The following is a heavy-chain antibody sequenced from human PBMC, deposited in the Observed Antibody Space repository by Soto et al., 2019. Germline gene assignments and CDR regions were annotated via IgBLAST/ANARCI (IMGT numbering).Heavy chain of an antibody. D-gene: IGHD3-22*01. J-gene: IGHJ4*02. CDR2: IYYSGST. CDR3: AREVDYYDSSGLDY. Sequence: QVQLQESGPGLVKPSETLSLTCTVSGGSVSSGSYYWSWIRQPPGKGLEWIGYIYYSGSTNYNPSLKSRVTISVDTSKNQSSLKLSSVTAADTAVYYCAREVDYYDSSGLDYWGQGTLVTVSS. CDR1: GGSVSSGSYY. V-gene: IGHV4-61*01.